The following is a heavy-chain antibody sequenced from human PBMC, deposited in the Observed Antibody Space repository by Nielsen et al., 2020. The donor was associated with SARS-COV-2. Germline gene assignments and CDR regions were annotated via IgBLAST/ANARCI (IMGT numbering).Heavy chain of an antibody. Sequence: GESLKISCQGSGYSFTNYWIGWVRQMPGKGLEWMWIIFAGDSDTRYSPSFQGQVTISADKSISTAYLQWSSLKASDTAMYDVLTGYRLRAAPFDYWGQGTLVTVSS. V-gene: IGHV5-51*01. D-gene: IGHD3-9*01. CDR3: LTGYRLRAAPFDY. J-gene: IGHJ4*02. CDR1: GYSFTNYW. CDR2: IFAGDSDT.